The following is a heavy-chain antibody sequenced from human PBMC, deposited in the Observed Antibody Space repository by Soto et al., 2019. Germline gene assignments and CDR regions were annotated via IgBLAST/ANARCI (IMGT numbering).Heavy chain of an antibody. CDR2: IKQDGSEK. CDR3: ARGKAMTTFYYYGMDV. CDR1: GFTFSSYW. J-gene: IGHJ6*02. V-gene: IGHV3-7*03. D-gene: IGHD3-16*01. Sequence: GGSLRLSCAASGFTFSSYWMSWVRQAPGKGLEWVANIKQDGSEKYYVDSVKGRFTISRDTAKNSMYLQMKSLRAEDTAVYYCARGKAMTTFYYYGMDVWGQGTTVTVSS.